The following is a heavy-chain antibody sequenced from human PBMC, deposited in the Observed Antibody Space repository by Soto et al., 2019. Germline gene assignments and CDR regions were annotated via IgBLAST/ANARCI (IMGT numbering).Heavy chain of an antibody. D-gene: IGHD3-3*01. J-gene: IGHJ6*02. Sequence: EVQLVQSGEEVKKPGESLRISCKGSGYSFTSYWISWVRQMPGKGLVRMGGIAPSDSYTNYSPSFQGHVTISAHKSISTAYLQGSSLKASDTDMYYCAGWDKDGELYDLLGMDVWGQGTTVTVSS. CDR2: IAPSDSYT. CDR3: AGWDKDGELYDLLGMDV. V-gene: IGHV5-10-1*03. CDR1: GYSFTSYW.